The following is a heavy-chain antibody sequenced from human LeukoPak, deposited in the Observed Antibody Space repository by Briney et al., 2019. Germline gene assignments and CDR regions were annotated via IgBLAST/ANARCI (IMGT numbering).Heavy chain of an antibody. V-gene: IGHV3-30*18. CDR3: AKSRGGFCSSTTCYGLEY. CDR1: GFTFSSYG. Sequence: GRSLRLSCAASGFTFSSYGMHWVRQAPGKGLEWVAVVSYGGSNEDYADSVKGRFTISRDNDKNALYLQMNSLRAEDTAVYFCAKSRGGFCSSTTCYGLEYWGQGTLVAVSS. CDR2: VSYGGSNE. J-gene: IGHJ4*02. D-gene: IGHD2-2*01.